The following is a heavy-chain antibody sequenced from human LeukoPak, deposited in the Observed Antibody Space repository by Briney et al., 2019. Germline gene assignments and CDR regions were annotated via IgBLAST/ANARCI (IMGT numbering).Heavy chain of an antibody. CDR3: AREGYYDSSGYSIRFSY. J-gene: IGHJ4*02. D-gene: IGHD3-22*01. Sequence: PGGSLRLSREASEFTFSSYWMHWVRQAPGKGLVWVSRINSDGRNTIYTDSVKGRFTISRDNPKNTLYMQMNSLRAEDTAVYYCAREGYYDSSGYSIRFSYWGQGTLVTVSS. CDR1: EFTFSSYW. V-gene: IGHV3-74*01. CDR2: INSDGRNT.